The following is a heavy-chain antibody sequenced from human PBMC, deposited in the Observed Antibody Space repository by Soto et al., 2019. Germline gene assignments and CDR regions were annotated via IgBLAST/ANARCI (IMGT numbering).Heavy chain of an antibody. J-gene: IGHJ3*02. V-gene: IGHV1-69*02. Sequence: ASVKVSCKASGGTFSSYTISWVRQAPGQGLEWMGRIIPILGIANYAQKFQGRVTITADKSTSTAYMELSSLRSEDTAVYYCARGYCSSTSCYMSDAFDIWGQGTMVTVSS. CDR3: ARGYCSSTSCYMSDAFDI. CDR1: GGTFSSYT. CDR2: IIPILGIA. D-gene: IGHD2-2*02.